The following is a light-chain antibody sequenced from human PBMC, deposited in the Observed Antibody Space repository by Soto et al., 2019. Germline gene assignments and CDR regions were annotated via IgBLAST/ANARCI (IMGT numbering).Light chain of an antibody. CDR3: TSYTRSSTRV. CDR1: SSDVGGYNY. CDR2: EVS. V-gene: IGLV2-14*01. J-gene: IGLJ3*02. Sequence: QSVLTQPASVSGSPGQSITISCTGTSSDVGGYNYVSWYQQHPGKAPKLMIYEVSNRPSGVSNRFSGSKSGNTDSLTISGLQAEDEADYYCTSYTRSSTRVFGGGTKLTVL.